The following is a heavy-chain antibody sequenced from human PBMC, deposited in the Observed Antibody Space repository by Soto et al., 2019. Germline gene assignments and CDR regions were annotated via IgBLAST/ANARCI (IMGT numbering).Heavy chain of an antibody. CDR1: GGSISGYY. CDR3: ARGGEFYVLDV. Sequence: QVQLQESGPGLVKPSETLSLTCAVSGGSISGYYWTWIRQPAGKGLEWIGRKHTSGTTNYNPSLKRRVTMSIDTSTNQYSLNLSSLTAADTAVYLCARGGEFYVLDVWGQGTTVAVSS. D-gene: IGHD3-16*01. V-gene: IGHV4-4*07. J-gene: IGHJ6*02. CDR2: KHTSGTT.